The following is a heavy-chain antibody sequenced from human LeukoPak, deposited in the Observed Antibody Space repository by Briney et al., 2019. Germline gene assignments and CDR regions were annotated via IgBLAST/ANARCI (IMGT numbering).Heavy chain of an antibody. CDR1: GYTFTGYY. CDR3: AGTEDREGIAAHIDY. J-gene: IGHJ4*02. V-gene: IGHV1-2*02. D-gene: IGHD6-13*01. CDR2: INPNTGGT. Sequence: ASVKVSCKASGYTFTGYYFHWVRQAPGQGLEWMGWINPNTGGTNCAQRFQGRVTLTWDTSISTAYMELNRLTFDDTAVYYCAGTEDREGIAAHIDYWGQGTLVTVSS.